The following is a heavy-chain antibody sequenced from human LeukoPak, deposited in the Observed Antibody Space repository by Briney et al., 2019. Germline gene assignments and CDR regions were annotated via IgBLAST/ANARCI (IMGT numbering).Heavy chain of an antibody. Sequence: GESLKISCKGSGYNFTIRWIGWVRQMPGKGLEWMGIIYPGDSDTRYNPSFQGQITISADKSISTAYVQWSSLKASDTAMYYCARRRDGYKQFDYWGQGTLVTVSS. CDR3: ARRRDGYKQFDY. J-gene: IGHJ4*02. CDR2: IYPGDSDT. D-gene: IGHD5-24*01. CDR1: GYNFTIRW. V-gene: IGHV5-51*01.